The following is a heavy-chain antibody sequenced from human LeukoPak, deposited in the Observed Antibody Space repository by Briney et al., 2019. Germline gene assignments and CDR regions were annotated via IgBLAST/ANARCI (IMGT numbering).Heavy chain of an antibody. CDR1: GFTFNTYT. CDR2: ISSSSAYI. CDR3: ANTGYSSGWSDY. D-gene: IGHD6-19*01. V-gene: IGHV3-21*04. J-gene: IGHJ4*02. Sequence: GGSLRLSCAASGFTFNTYTINWVRQAPGKGLEWVSSISSSSAYIYYAESVKGRFTISRDNAKKSLYLQMNSLRAEDTAVYYCANTGYSSGWSDYWGQGTLVTVSS.